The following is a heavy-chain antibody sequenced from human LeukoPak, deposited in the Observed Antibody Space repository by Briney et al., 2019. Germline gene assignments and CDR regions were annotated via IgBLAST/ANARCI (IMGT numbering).Heavy chain of an antibody. CDR1: GGSISSSSSY. Sequence: PSETLSLTCTVSGGSISSSSSYWGWIRQPPGKGLEWIGSIYYSGSTYYNPSLKSRVTISVDTSKNQFSLKLSSVTAADTAVYYYARHRDYYASSVYYWGQGTLVTVSS. CDR2: IYYSGST. CDR3: ARHRDYYASSVYY. D-gene: IGHD3-22*01. J-gene: IGHJ4*02. V-gene: IGHV4-39*01.